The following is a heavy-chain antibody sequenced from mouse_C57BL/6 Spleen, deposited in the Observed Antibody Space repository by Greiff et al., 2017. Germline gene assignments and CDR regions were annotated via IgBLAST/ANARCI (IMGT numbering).Heavy chain of an antibody. J-gene: IGHJ3*01. V-gene: IGHV1-72*01. D-gene: IGHD2-4*01. CDR1: GYTFTSYW. CDR2: IDPNSGGT. CDR3: ARKGDIYYDYDGFAY. Sequence: QVQLQQPGAELVKPGASVKLSCKASGYTFTSYWMHWVKQRPGRGLEWIGRIDPNSGGTKYNEKFKSKATLTVDKPSSTAYMQLSSLTSEDSAVYDCARKGDIYYDYDGFAYWGQGTLVTVSA.